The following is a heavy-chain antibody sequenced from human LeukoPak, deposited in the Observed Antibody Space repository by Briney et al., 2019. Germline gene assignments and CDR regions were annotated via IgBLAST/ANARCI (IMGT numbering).Heavy chain of an antibody. Sequence: VASVKVSCKASGYTFTGYYMHWVRQAPGQGLEWMGWINPNSGGTNYAQKFQGRVTMTRDTSISTAYMELSRLRSDDTAVYYCARSSYYYYYMDVWGKGTTVTISS. J-gene: IGHJ6*03. CDR1: GYTFTGYY. CDR2: INPNSGGT. V-gene: IGHV1-2*02. CDR3: ARSSYYYYYMDV.